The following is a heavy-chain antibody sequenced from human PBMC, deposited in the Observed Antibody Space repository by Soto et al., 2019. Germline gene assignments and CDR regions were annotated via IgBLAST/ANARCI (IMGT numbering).Heavy chain of an antibody. CDR2: IYYSGST. J-gene: IGHJ4*02. CDR1: GGSISSGGYY. Sequence: SETLSLTCTVSGGSISSGGYYWSWIRQHPGKGLEWIGYIYYSGSTYYNPSLKSRVTISVDTSKNQFSLKLSSVTAADTAVYYCARIWSGYSNDYWGQGTLVTVSS. V-gene: IGHV4-31*03. CDR3: ARIWSGYSNDY. D-gene: IGHD3-3*01.